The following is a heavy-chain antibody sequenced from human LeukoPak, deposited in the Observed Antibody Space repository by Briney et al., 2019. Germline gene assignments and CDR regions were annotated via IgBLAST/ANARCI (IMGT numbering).Heavy chain of an antibody. CDR1: GFTFSDYY. D-gene: IGHD3-10*01. Sequence: KPGGSLRLSCAASGFTFSDYYMSWIRQAPGKGLEWVSYISSSSSYTNYADSVKGRFTISRDNAKNSLYLQMNSLRAEDTALYYCARLVALLWFGEYPDYWGQGTLVTVSS. J-gene: IGHJ4*02. CDR2: ISSSSSYT. CDR3: ARLVALLWFGEYPDY. V-gene: IGHV3-11*03.